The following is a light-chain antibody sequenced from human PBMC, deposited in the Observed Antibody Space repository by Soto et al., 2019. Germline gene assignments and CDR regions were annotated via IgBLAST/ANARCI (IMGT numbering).Light chain of an antibody. CDR1: QSVGSN. J-gene: IGKJ5*01. V-gene: IGKV3D-15*01. CDR3: QQYNNRPPIT. Sequence: EIVMTQSPVTLSVSPGESATLSCRASQSVGSNLAWYQQRPGQAPRLLIYGASTRATGITVRFSGSGSGTEFTLTISGLQSEDFGVYLCQQYNNRPPITFGQGTRLEIK. CDR2: GAS.